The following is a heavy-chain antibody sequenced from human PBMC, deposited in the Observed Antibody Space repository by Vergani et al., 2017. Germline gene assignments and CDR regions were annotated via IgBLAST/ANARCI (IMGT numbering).Heavy chain of an antibody. Sequence: QVQLQEWGAGLLKTSETLSLTCGVTGGSFFNSRYYWGWIRQPPGKGLEWIGSMDYNGRAYYTPSLRRRVAISIDTSKMQFSLKLYSLTAADTAIYYCARHVTQDYYNDSDYFDYWGLGTLVTVSS. CDR3: ARHVTQDYYNDSDYFDY. D-gene: IGHD3-22*01. CDR1: GGSFFNSRYY. CDR2: MDYNGRA. J-gene: IGHJ4*02. V-gene: IGHV4-39*01.